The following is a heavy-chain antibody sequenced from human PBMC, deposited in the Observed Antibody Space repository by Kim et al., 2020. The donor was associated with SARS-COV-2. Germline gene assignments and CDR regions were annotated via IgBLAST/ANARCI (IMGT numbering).Heavy chain of an antibody. D-gene: IGHD6-19*01. Sequence: SETLSLTCTVSGGSISSNNYRWSWVRPPPGKGREWLGNVCYRGNTNYTPSLQSRITIAVDTSQNQFSLRLNSVTAADTAVYSCAMDPILAEARYFEHWG. CDR2: VCYRGNT. CDR3: AMDPILAEARYFEH. J-gene: IGHJ1*01. CDR1: GGSISSNNYR. V-gene: IGHV4-39*01.